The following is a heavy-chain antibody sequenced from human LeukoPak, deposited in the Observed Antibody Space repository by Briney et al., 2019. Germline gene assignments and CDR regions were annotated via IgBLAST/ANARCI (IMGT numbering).Heavy chain of an antibody. CDR3: ARDTPVDDILTGLDWFDP. D-gene: IGHD3-9*01. CDR1: GYTFTGYY. V-gene: IGHV1-2*02. CDR2: INPNSGGT. J-gene: IGHJ5*02. Sequence: ASVKVSCKASGYTFTGYYMHWVRQAPGQGLEWMGWINPNSGGTNYAQKFQGRVTVTRDTSISTAYMELSRLRSDDTAVYYCARDTPVDDILTGLDWFDPWGQGTLVTVSS.